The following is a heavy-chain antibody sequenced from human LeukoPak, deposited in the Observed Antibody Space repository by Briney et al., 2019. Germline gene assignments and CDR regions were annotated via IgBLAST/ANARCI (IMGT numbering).Heavy chain of an antibody. CDR1: GFTFTSYG. Sequence: ASVKVSCKASGFTFTSYGISWVRQAPGQGLEWMGRINPNSGGTNYAQKFQGRVTMTRDTSISTAYMELSRLRSDDTAVYYCARDRVRIVATIWNWFDPRGQGTLVTVSS. D-gene: IGHD5-12*01. CDR2: INPNSGGT. J-gene: IGHJ5*02. CDR3: ARDRVRIVATIWNWFDP. V-gene: IGHV1-2*06.